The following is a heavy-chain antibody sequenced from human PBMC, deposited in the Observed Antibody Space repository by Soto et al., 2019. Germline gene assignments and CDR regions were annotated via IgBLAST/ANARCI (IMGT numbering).Heavy chain of an antibody. CDR2: IYYSGST. CDR3: ARVNLYCGGDCYPDY. D-gene: IGHD2-21*02. CDR1: GGSISSYY. Sequence: QVQLQESGPGLVKPSETLSLTCTVSGGSISSYYWSWIRQPPGKGLEWIGYIYYSGSTNYNPSLKSRVTISIDTSKNQFSLKLSSVTAADTAVYYCARVNLYCGGDCYPDYWGQGTLVTVSS. J-gene: IGHJ4*02. V-gene: IGHV4-59*01.